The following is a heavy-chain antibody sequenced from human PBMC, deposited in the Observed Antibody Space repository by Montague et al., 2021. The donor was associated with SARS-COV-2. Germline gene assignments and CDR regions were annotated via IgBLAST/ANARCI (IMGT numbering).Heavy chain of an antibody. CDR3: ARAVSITIFGVVGWFDP. CDR2: IYYSGST. V-gene: IGHV4-31*03. J-gene: IGHJ5*02. D-gene: IGHD3-3*01. Sequence: TLSLTCTVSGGSISSGGYYWSWICQHPGKGLEWVGYIYYSGSTYYNPSLKSRVTISVDTSKNQFSLKLSSVTAADTAVYYCARAVSITIFGVVGWFDPWGQGTLVTVSS. CDR1: GGSISSGGYY.